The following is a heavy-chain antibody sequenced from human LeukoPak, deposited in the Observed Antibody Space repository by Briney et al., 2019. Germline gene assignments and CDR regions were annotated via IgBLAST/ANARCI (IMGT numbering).Heavy chain of an antibody. CDR3: ATGEWLVLPPDAFDI. CDR1: GYTLTELS. J-gene: IGHJ3*02. CDR2: FDPEDGET. Sequence: GASVKVSCKVSGYTLTELSMHWVRQAPGKGLEWMGGFDPEDGETIYAQKFQGRVTMTEDTSTDTAYMELSSLRSEDTAVYYCATGEWLVLPPDAFDIWGQGTMVTVSS. D-gene: IGHD6-19*01. V-gene: IGHV1-24*01.